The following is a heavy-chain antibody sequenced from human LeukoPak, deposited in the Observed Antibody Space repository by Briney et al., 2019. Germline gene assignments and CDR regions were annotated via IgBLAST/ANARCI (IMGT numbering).Heavy chain of an antibody. CDR1: GDSISSHY. J-gene: IGHJ4*02. CDR3: ARVGITVTTSHFDY. D-gene: IGHD4-17*01. Sequence: PSETLSLTCTVSGDSISSHYWSWIRQPPGKGLEWIGYIYYSGSTNYNPSLKSRVTISVDTSKNQFSLKLSSVTAADTAVYYCARVGITVTTSHFDYWGQGTLVTVSS. CDR2: IYYSGST. V-gene: IGHV4-59*11.